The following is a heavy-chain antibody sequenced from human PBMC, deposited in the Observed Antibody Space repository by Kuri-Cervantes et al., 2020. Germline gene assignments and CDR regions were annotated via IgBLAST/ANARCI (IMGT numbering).Heavy chain of an antibody. V-gene: IGHV3-9*01. CDR2: INWNSGSI. CDR1: GFTFDDYA. Sequence: GGSLRLSCAASGFTFDDYAMHWVRHAPGKGLEWVSGINWNSGSIGYADSVKGRFTISRDNSKNTLYLQMNSLRAEDTAVYYCARDGSVGADYYYYGMDVWGQGTTVTVSS. D-gene: IGHD1-26*01. CDR3: ARDGSVGADYYYYGMDV. J-gene: IGHJ6*02.